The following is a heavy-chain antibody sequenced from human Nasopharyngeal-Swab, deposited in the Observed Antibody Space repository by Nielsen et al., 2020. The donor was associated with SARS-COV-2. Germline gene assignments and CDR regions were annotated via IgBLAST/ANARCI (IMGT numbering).Heavy chain of an antibody. D-gene: IGHD2-8*01. Sequence: GESLKISCAASGFIIDDHCMDWARQAPGKGLEWVGRSKGKGDRYTTDYAASVKGRFTVSRDASQNTFYIHMSGLKIEDTAIYFCGSPQYARKYYWGQGTLVTVSS. J-gene: IGHJ4*02. CDR2: SKGKGDRYTT. CDR3: GSPQYARKYY. V-gene: IGHV3-72*01. CDR1: GFIIDDHC.